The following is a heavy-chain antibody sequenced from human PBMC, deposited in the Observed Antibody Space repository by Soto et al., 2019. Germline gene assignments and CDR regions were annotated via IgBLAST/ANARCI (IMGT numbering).Heavy chain of an antibody. V-gene: IGHV1-24*01. Sequence: ASVKVSCKXSGYTLTELSMHWVRQAPGKGLEWMGGFDPEDGETIYAQKFQGRVTMTEDTSTDTAYMELSSLRSEDTAVYYCATLTTVTTILRYYYGMDVWGQGTTVTVSS. D-gene: IGHD4-17*01. CDR2: FDPEDGET. CDR1: GYTLTELS. J-gene: IGHJ6*02. CDR3: ATLTTVTTILRYYYGMDV.